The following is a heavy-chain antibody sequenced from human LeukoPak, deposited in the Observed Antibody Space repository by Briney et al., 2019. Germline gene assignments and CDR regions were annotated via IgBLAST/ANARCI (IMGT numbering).Heavy chain of an antibody. CDR2: INQDGSGK. D-gene: IGHD2-15*01. CDR1: GFTFSRHW. Sequence: GGSLRLSCATSGFTFSRHWMSWVRQAPGKGLEWVANINQDGSGKYYVDSVKGRFTISRDNSKNTLYLQMNSLRAEDTAVYYCARSTYAPREGYWFDPWGQGTLVTVSS. V-gene: IGHV3-7*01. CDR3: ARSTYAPREGYWFDP. J-gene: IGHJ5*02.